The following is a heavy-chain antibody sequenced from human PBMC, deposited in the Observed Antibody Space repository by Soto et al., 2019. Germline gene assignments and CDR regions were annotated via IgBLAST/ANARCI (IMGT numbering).Heavy chain of an antibody. CDR2: INHSGST. D-gene: IGHD1-20*01. J-gene: IGHJ6*03. V-gene: IGHV4-34*01. Sequence: PSETLSLTCAVYGGSFSGYYWSWIRQPPGKGLEWIGEINHSGSTNYNPSHKSRVTISVDTSKNQFSLKLSSVTAADTAVYYCGRTRYNWNRPVSYYYYYMDVWGKGTTVTVSS. CDR3: GRTRYNWNRPVSYYYYYMDV. CDR1: GGSFSGYY.